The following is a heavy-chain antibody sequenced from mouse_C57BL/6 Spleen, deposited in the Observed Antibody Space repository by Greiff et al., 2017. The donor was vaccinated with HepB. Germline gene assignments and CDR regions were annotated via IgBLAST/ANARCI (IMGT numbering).Heavy chain of an antibody. V-gene: IGHV1-81*01. CDR2: IYPRSGNT. J-gene: IGHJ2*01. CDR1: GYTFTSYG. Sequence: QVQLKESGAELARPGASVKLSCKASGYTFTSYGISWVKQRTGQGLEWIGEIYPRSGNTYYNEKFKGKATLTADKSSSTAYMELRSLTSEDSAVYFCARGRSDYWGQGTTLTVSS. CDR3: ARGRSDY.